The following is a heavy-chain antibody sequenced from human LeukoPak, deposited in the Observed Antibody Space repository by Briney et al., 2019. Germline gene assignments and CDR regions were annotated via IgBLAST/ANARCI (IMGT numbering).Heavy chain of an antibody. D-gene: IGHD5-18*01. Sequence: PSETLSLTCTVSGGSISSGDYYWSWIRQPPGKGLEWIGYIYYSGSTYYNPSLKSRVTISVDTSKNQFSLKLSSVTAADTAVYYCARGLDTAMVNNWFDPWGQGTLVTVSS. J-gene: IGHJ5*02. CDR1: GGSISSGDYY. CDR2: IYYSGST. CDR3: ARGLDTAMVNNWFDP. V-gene: IGHV4-30-4*01.